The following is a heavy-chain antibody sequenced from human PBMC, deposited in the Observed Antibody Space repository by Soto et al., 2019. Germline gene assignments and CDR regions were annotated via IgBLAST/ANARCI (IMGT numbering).Heavy chain of an antibody. Sequence: QVQLVQSGAEVKKPGASVKVSCKASGDTFTDYYIHWVRQAPGQGLEWMGTVNPSGGHTTYAQHFLGRVTMPRDPSTSTLYMELTSLTSDDTAVYYCARGGHVVVVTAALDCWGQGTLVTVSS. D-gene: IGHD2-21*02. V-gene: IGHV1-46*01. CDR3: ARGGHVVVVTAALDC. J-gene: IGHJ4*02. CDR1: GDTFTDYY. CDR2: VNPSGGHT.